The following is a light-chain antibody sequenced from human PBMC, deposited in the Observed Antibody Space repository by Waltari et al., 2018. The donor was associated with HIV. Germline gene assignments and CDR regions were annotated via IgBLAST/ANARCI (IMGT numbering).Light chain of an antibody. V-gene: IGKV3-20*01. CDR1: QSVTSRD. J-gene: IGKJ2*01. Sequence: ELVLTQSPGTLSLSPGERATLSCRASQSVTSRDLAWYQQKPGQAPRLLIYGASSRATGSPDRFSGSGSGTDFTLTISRLEPEDVAVYYCQQYSRSPLTFGQGTKLEIK. CDR3: QQYSRSPLT. CDR2: GAS.